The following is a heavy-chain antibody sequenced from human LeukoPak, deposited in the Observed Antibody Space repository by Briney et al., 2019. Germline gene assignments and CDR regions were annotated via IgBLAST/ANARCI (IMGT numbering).Heavy chain of an antibody. CDR3: ARSSKYDFWSGYYNY. D-gene: IGHD3-3*01. CDR1: GGSISSYY. V-gene: IGHV4-59*08. Sequence: SETLSLTCTVSGGSISSYYWSWIRQPPGKGLEWIGYIYYSGSTNYNPSLKSRVTISVDTSKNQFSLKLSSVAAADTAVYYCARSSKYDFWSGYYNYWGQGTLVTVSS. J-gene: IGHJ4*02. CDR2: IYYSGST.